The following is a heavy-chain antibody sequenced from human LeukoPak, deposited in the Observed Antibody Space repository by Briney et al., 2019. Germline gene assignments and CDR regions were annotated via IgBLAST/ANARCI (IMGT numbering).Heavy chain of an antibody. V-gene: IGHV1-46*01. CDR2: INPSGGHT. CDR1: GYTFSNSY. J-gene: IGHJ4*02. Sequence: GASVKVSCKASGYTFSNSYIHWVRHAPGQGLEWMGLINPSGGHTTYTQKYQGRVTMTRDMSTSTVYMELSSLRSDDTAVYYCARGANWNYDYWGQGTLVTVSS. CDR3: ARGANWNYDY. D-gene: IGHD1-7*01.